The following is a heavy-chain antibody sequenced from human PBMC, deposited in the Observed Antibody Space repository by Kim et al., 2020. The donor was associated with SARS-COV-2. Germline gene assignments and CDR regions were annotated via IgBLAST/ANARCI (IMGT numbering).Heavy chain of an antibody. CDR1: GFTFSSYW. CDR2: INSDGSST. J-gene: IGHJ2*01. CDR3: ARAQDQWRGAFDL. Sequence: GGSLRLSCAASGFTFSSYWMHWVRQAPGKGLVWVSRINSDGSSTSYADSVKGRFTISRDNAKNTLYLQMNSLRAEDTAVYYCARAQDQWRGAFDLWGRGTLVTVSS. V-gene: IGHV3-74*01. D-gene: IGHD6-19*01.